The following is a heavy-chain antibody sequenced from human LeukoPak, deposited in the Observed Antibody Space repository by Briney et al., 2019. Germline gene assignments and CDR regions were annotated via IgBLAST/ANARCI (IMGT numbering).Heavy chain of an antibody. CDR2: IYYSGST. D-gene: IGHD2-15*01. Sequence: SETLFLTCTVSGGSISSYYWSWIRQPPGKGLEWIGYIYYSGSTNYNPSLKSRVTISVDKSKNQFSLKLSSVTAADTAVYYCARDQCSGGSCYDDAFDIWGQGTMVTVSS. J-gene: IGHJ3*02. CDR1: GGSISSYY. CDR3: ARDQCSGGSCYDDAFDI. V-gene: IGHV4-59*12.